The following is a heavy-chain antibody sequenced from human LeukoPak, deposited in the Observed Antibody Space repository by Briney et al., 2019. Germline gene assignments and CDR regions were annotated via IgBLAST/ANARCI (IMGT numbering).Heavy chain of an antibody. Sequence: GGSLRLSCAASGFTFSSYSMNWVRQAPGKGLEWVSSISSSSSYIYYADSVKGRFTISRDNAKNSLYLQMNSLRAEDTAVYYCARDQGGYDEFFDYWGQGTLVTVSS. CDR2: ISSSSSYI. J-gene: IGHJ4*02. CDR1: GFTFSSYS. CDR3: ARDQGGYDEFFDY. D-gene: IGHD5-12*01. V-gene: IGHV3-21*01.